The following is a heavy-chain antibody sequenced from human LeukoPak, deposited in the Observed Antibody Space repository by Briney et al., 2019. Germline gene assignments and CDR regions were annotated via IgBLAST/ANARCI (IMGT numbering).Heavy chain of an antibody. CDR2: IWYDGSIQ. V-gene: IGHV3-33*06. CDR1: GFTFSYYG. Sequence: GRSPRLSCATSGFTFSYYGMHWVRQAPGKGLAWVAIIWYDGSIQYYADSVKGRFTISRDNSKNTLYLQMNSLRAEDTAVYYCAKAGSDWSHVDYWGQGTLVTVSS. D-gene: IGHD6-19*01. J-gene: IGHJ4*02. CDR3: AKAGSDWSHVDY.